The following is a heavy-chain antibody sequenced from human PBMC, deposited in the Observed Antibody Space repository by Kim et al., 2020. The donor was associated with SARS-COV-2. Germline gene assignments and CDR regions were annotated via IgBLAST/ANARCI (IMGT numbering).Heavy chain of an antibody. CDR2: MNPNSGNT. V-gene: IGHV1-8*01. J-gene: IGHJ4*02. Sequence: ASVKVSCKASGYTFTSYDINWVRQATGQGLEWMGWMNPNSGNTGYAQKFQGRVTMTRNTSISTAYMELSSLRSEDTAVYYCARRWYCSSTSCYSFDYWGQGTLVTVSS. CDR1: GYTFTSYD. D-gene: IGHD2-2*01. CDR3: ARRWYCSSTSCYSFDY.